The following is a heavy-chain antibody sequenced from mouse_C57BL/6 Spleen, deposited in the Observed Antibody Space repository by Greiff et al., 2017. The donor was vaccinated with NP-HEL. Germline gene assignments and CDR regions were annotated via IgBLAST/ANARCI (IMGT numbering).Heavy chain of an antibody. CDR3: ARDTTVVAPGFAY. J-gene: IGHJ3*01. CDR1: GYSITSGYY. CDR2: ISYDGSN. V-gene: IGHV3-6*01. D-gene: IGHD1-1*01. Sequence: EVQVVESGPGLVKPSQSLSLTCSVTGYSITSGYYWNWIRQFPGNKLEWMGYISYDGSNNYNPSLKNRISITRDTSKNQFFLKLNSVTTEDTATYYCARDTTVVAPGFAYWGQGTLVTVSA.